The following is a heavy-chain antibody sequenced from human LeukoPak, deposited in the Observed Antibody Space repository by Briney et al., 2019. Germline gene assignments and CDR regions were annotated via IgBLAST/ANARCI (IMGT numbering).Heavy chain of an antibody. CDR1: GGAFSSNI. J-gene: IGHJ5*02. Sequence: SVKVSCKASGGAFSSNIIGWVRQAPGQGLEWMGGIVPIFGKTKYAQKFQGRVTITTDESSSTAYMELSSLRSDDTAIYYCARGWGIPAPISWFDPWGQGTLVTVSS. D-gene: IGHD2-2*01. V-gene: IGHV1-69*05. CDR2: IVPIFGKT. CDR3: ARGWGIPAPISWFDP.